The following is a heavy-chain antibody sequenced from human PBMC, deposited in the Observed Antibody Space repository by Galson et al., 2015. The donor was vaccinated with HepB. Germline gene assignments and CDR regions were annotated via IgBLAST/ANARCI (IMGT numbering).Heavy chain of an antibody. V-gene: IGHV3-9*01. J-gene: IGHJ4*02. D-gene: IGHD2-15*01. CDR1: GFTFDDYA. CDR3: AKSPEWYCSGGSCLTLDY. Sequence: SLRLSCAASGFTFDDYAMHWVRQAPGTGLEWVSGIRWNSVTIGYADSVKGRFTISRDNAKNSLYLQMNSLRTEDTALYYCAKSPEWYCSGGSCLTLDYWGQGTLVTVSS. CDR2: IRWNSVTI.